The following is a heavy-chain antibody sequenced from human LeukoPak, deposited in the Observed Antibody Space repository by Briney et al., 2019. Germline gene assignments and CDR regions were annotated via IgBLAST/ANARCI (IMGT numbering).Heavy chain of an antibody. CDR2: INPSGGST. Sequence: ASVKVSCKASGYKFTGYYMHWVRQAPGQGLEWMGIINPSGGSTSYAQKFQGRVTMTRDMSTSTVYMELSSLRSEDTAVYYCARAPTYYYMDVWGKGTTVTVSS. CDR1: GYKFTGYY. V-gene: IGHV1-46*01. J-gene: IGHJ6*03. CDR3: ARAPTYYYMDV.